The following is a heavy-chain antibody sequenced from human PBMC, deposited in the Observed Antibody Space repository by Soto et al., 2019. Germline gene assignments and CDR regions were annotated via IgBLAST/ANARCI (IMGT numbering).Heavy chain of an antibody. Sequence: GEPLKISCKGSGYSFTSYWISWVRQMPGKGLEWMGRIDPSDSYTNYSPSFQGHVTISADKSISTAYLQWSSLKASDTAMYYCARDQVPAASYYYYYGMDVWGQGTTVSVSS. CDR1: GYSFTSYW. V-gene: IGHV5-10-1*01. D-gene: IGHD2-2*01. J-gene: IGHJ6*02. CDR2: IDPSDSYT. CDR3: ARDQVPAASYYYYYGMDV.